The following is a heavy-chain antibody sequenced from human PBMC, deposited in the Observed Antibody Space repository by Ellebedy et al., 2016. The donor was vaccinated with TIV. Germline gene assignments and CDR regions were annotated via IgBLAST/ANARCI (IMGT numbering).Heavy chain of an antibody. V-gene: IGHV1-69*13. CDR3: ASDSSRMIRGVMKGWFDP. CDR1: GGTVSGNV. CDR2: IIPLFGTA. J-gene: IGHJ5*02. Sequence: AASVKVSCKASGGTVSGNVITWVRQAPGQGLEWMGGIIPLFGTANYAQKFQGRVTITADEFTNPAYMELSSLRSEDTAVYYCASDSSRMIRGVMKGWFDPWGQGTLVTVAS. D-gene: IGHD3-10*01.